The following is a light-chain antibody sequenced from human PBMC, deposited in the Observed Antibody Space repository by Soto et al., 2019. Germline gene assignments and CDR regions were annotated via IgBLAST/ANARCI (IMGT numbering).Light chain of an antibody. V-gene: IGLV2-14*01. Sequence: QSVLTQPASVSGSPGQSITISCTGTSSDVGGYNYVSWYQQHPGKAPKLMIYDVNNRPSGVSNRFSGSKSGNTASLTISGLQAEDEADYYCSSYTSSSTPYVVFGGGTKLTVL. CDR1: SSDVGGYNY. CDR2: DVN. CDR3: SSYTSSSTPYVV. J-gene: IGLJ2*01.